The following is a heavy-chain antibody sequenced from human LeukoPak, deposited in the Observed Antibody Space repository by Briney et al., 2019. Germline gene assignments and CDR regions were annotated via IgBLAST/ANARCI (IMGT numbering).Heavy chain of an antibody. J-gene: IGHJ4*02. Sequence: GASVKVSCKASADTFTVYFMHWVRQAPGQGLEWMGWINPNSGGTNYAQKFQGRVTMTRDTSISTAYMELSRLRSDDTAVYYCARELNYDSSGYYFDYWGQGTLVTVSS. V-gene: IGHV1-2*02. CDR2: INPNSGGT. CDR3: ARELNYDSSGYYFDY. CDR1: ADTFTVYF. D-gene: IGHD3-22*01.